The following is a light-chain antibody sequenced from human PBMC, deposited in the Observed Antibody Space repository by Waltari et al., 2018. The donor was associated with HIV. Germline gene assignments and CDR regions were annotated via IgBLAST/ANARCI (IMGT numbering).Light chain of an antibody. Sequence: QSALTQPASVSGSPGQSITISCTGPSSDVGGYAYVSWYPQHPGRAPKLILYAVTKRPSGISNRFSGSKSGITASLTISGLQGEDEANYYCCAYAGDSTFVFGTGTEVTV. CDR1: SSDVGGYAY. V-gene: IGLV2-23*02. CDR2: AVT. J-gene: IGLJ1*01. CDR3: CAYAGDSTFV.